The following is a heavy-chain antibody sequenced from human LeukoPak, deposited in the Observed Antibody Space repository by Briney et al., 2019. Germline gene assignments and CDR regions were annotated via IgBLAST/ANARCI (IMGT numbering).Heavy chain of an antibody. D-gene: IGHD6-19*01. CDR3: AKAVAGTDAFDY. V-gene: IGHV3-23*01. Sequence: GGSLRLSCAASGFRFSSYAMSCVRQAPGKGLEWLSTISGSAGSTYYADSVKGRFTISRDNSKNTLYLQMNSLRAEDTAVYYCAKAVAGTDAFDYWGQGTLVTVSS. CDR2: ISGSAGST. J-gene: IGHJ4*02. CDR1: GFRFSSYA.